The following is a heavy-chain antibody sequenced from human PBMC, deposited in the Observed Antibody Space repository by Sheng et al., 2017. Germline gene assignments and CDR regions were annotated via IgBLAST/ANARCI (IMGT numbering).Heavy chain of an antibody. J-gene: IGHJ6*02. CDR1: GFTVTSHY. D-gene: IGHD3-16*01. CDR3: ARDTWGKALNYYYYGMDV. Sequence: DVQLVESGGGLVQPGTSLTLSCAASGFTVTSHYMSWVRQAPGKGLEWVSGIYSGGNTYYADSVRGRFTVSRDISKSTLYLQMNSLRAEDTAVYYCARDTWGKALNYYYYGMDVWDQGP. V-gene: IGHV3-66*01. CDR2: IYSGGNT.